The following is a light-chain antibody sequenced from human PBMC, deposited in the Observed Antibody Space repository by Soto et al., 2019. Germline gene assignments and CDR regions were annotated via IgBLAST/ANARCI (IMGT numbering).Light chain of an antibody. CDR1: SSNIGTNA. CDR3: AAWDASLSAVV. V-gene: IGLV1-44*01. Sequence: QSVLTQPPSASGTPGQRVTFSCSGSSSNIGTNAVNWYQQLPGTAPKLIIYTDNQRPSGVPDRFSGSTSGTSASLAISGLQSEDEADYYCAAWDASLSAVVFGGGTKLTVL. CDR2: TDN. J-gene: IGLJ2*01.